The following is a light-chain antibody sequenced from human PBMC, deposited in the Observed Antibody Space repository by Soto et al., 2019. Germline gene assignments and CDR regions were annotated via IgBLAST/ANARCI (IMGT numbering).Light chain of an antibody. V-gene: IGKV3-20*01. CDR3: HQYGSSPGT. CDR2: GAS. J-gene: IGKJ1*01. CDR1: QSVTSNY. Sequence: EIVLTQSPVTLSSSPGERATLSCRASQSVTSNYLAWYQQKRGQAPRLLIWGASIRASDLPGRFISGGSGTDFTLTISRLEAEDFAVYYCHQYGSSPGTFGQGTKVEV.